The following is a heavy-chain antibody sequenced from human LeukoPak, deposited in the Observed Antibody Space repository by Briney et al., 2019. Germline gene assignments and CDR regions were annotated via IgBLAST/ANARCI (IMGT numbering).Heavy chain of an antibody. V-gene: IGHV1-2*04. D-gene: IGHD2-2*02. Sequence: GASVKVSCKASGYTFTGYYMHWVRQAPGQGLEWMGWINPNSGGTNYAQKFQGWVTMTRDTSISTAYMELSRLRSDDTAVYYCARDRGPYCSSTSCYTGNFDYWGQGTLVTVSS. CDR2: INPNSGGT. CDR1: GYTFTGYY. CDR3: ARDRGPYCSSTSCYTGNFDY. J-gene: IGHJ4*02.